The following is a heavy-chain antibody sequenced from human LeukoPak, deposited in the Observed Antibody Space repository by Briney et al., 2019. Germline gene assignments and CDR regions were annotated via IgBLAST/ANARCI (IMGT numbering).Heavy chain of an antibody. CDR2: INHNGNVN. V-gene: IGHV3-7*03. Sequence: PGGSLRFSCAASGFTFSSYCMSWARQAPGKGLEWVASINHNGNVNYYVDSVKGRFTISRDNAKNSLYLQMSNLRAEDTAVYFCARGGGLDVWGQGATVTVSS. D-gene: IGHD3-16*01. J-gene: IGHJ6*02. CDR3: ARGGGLDV. CDR1: GFTFSSYC.